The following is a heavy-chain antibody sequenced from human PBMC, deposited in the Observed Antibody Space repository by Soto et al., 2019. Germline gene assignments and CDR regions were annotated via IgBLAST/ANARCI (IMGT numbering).Heavy chain of an antibody. Sequence: EAQLVESGGGLVQPGGSLRLSCAASGFTFSDHYMDWVRQAPGKGLEWVGRVRNRANGYTTEYVASVKGRFTISRDDSPSSLYLHMNSLKTEDTAVDYCTRDDPLAPGTLDYWGQGTLVTVSS. CDR1: GFTFSDHY. CDR2: VRNRANGYTT. V-gene: IGHV3-72*01. J-gene: IGHJ4*02. D-gene: IGHD6-13*01. CDR3: TRDDPLAPGTLDY.